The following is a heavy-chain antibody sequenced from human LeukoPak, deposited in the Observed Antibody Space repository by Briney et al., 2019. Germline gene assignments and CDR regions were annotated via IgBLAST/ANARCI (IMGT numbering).Heavy chain of an antibody. Sequence: GGSLRLSCAASGFTFSSYAMSWVRQAPGKGLEWVSAISGSGGSTYYADSVKGRFTISRDNSKNTLYLQMNSLRAEDTAVYYCAKEESGYLLSSGERNWFDPWGQGTLVTVSS. CDR3: AKEESGYLLSSGERNWFDP. CDR2: ISGSGGST. V-gene: IGHV3-23*01. D-gene: IGHD2-15*01. J-gene: IGHJ5*02. CDR1: GFTFSSYA.